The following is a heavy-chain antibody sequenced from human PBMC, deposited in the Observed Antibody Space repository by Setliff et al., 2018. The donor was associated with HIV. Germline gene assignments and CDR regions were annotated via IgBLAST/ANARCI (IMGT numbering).Heavy chain of an antibody. J-gene: IGHJ4*02. V-gene: IGHV4-39*07. CDR2: IFYSGHT. CDR1: GGSITRSSYY. CDR3: ARGVAAAGL. Sequence: TLSLTCTVSGGSITRSSYYWAWIRQPPGKGLEWIGNIFYSGHTFYNPSLRSRVTISVDTSKNQFSLKLSSVTAADTAVYYCARGVAAAGLWGQGTLVTVSS. D-gene: IGHD6-13*01.